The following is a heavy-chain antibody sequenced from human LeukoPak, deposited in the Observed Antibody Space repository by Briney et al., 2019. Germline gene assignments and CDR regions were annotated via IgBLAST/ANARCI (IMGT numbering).Heavy chain of an antibody. CDR1: GGSISSGGYY. V-gene: IGHV4-31*03. D-gene: IGHD2-2*01. J-gene: IGHJ2*01. CDR2: IYYSGST. CDR3: ARRAIVPPSSGFKYWYFDL. Sequence: SETLSLTCTVSGGSISSGGYYWSWLRQHPGTGLEWIGYIYYSGSTYYNPSLKSRVTISVDTSKNQFSLKLSSVTAADTAVCYCARRAIVPPSSGFKYWYFDLWGRGTLVTVSS.